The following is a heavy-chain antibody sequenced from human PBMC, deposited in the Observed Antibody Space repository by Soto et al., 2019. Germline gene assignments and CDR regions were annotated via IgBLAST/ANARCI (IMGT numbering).Heavy chain of an antibody. V-gene: IGHV5-51*01. J-gene: IGHJ6*02. Sequence: PGESLKISCKGSGYSFTSYWIGWVRQMPGKGLEWMGIIYPGDSDTRYSPSFQGQVTISADKSISTAYLQWSSLKASDTAMYYCARHLIAAAGNYYYYGXDVWGQGTTVTVSS. CDR1: GYSFTSYW. D-gene: IGHD6-13*01. CDR2: IYPGDSDT. CDR3: ARHLIAAAGNYYYYGXDV.